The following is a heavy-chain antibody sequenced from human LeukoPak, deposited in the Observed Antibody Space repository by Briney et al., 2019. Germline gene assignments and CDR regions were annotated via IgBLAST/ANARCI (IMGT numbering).Heavy chain of an antibody. CDR1: GGAITSSNYY. V-gene: IGHV4-39*01. D-gene: IGHD3-10*01. CDR2: FYYSGST. J-gene: IGHJ4*02. CDR3: VYYYGSGSVEY. Sequence: SETLSLTCTVSGGAITSSNYYWGWIRQPPGKGLEWIGSFYYSGSTNYNPSLKSRVTISVDTSKNQSSLKLSSVTAADTAVYYCVYYYGSGSVEYWGQGTLVTVSS.